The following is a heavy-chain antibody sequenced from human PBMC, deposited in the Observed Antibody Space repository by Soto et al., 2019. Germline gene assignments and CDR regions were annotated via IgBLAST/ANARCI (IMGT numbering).Heavy chain of an antibody. CDR1: GGSISSGRYY. D-gene: IGHD4-17*01. V-gene: IGHV4-31*03. Sequence: SGTLSLTCTVSGGSISSGRYYWSWIRQHPGRGLEWIGYIYYSGSTYYNPSLKSRVTISVDTSKNHFSLKLSSVTAADTAVYYCARDKSNGDYVRWFDPRGQVSLFTVSS. CDR3: ARDKSNGDYVRWFDP. CDR2: IYYSGST. J-gene: IGHJ5*02.